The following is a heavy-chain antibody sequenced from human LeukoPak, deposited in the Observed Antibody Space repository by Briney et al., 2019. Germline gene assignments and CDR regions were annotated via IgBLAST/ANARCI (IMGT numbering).Heavy chain of an antibody. V-gene: IGHV4-59*01. D-gene: IGHD3-16*02. Sequence: PSETLSLTCTVSGGSISSYYWSWIRQPPGKGLEWIGYIYYSGSTNYNPSLKSRVTISVDTSKNQFSLKLSSVTAADTAVYYCARVNYDYVWGSYRYYYYYYMDVWGKGTTVTVSS. CDR2: IYYSGST. J-gene: IGHJ6*03. CDR1: GGSISSYY. CDR3: ARVNYDYVWGSYRYYYYYYMDV.